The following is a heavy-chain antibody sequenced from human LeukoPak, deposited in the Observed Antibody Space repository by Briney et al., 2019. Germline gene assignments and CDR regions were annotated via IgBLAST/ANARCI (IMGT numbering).Heavy chain of an antibody. Sequence: VGSLRLSCAASGFTFSNYSMSWVRQAPGKGLEWVSSISSSSGYIFYAESVKGRFTISRDDATFSLYLQMNSRRVDTTAVYYCAREFLRYYDTSGHPHYFDYGGQGTLVTVSS. CDR1: GFTFSNYS. V-gene: IGHV3-21*03. CDR2: ISSSSGYI. D-gene: IGHD3-22*01. J-gene: IGHJ4*02. CDR3: AREFLRYYDTSGHPHYFDY.